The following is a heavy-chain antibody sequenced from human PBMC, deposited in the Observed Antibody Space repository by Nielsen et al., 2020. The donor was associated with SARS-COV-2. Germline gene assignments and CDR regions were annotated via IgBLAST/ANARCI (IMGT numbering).Heavy chain of an antibody. CDR2: IKSQSHGSST. V-gene: IGHV3-64*01. Sequence: GESLKISCAASGFTLSDYAIQWVRQAPGKGLEYVATIKSQSHGSSTSYISSVRGRFTISRDNSKNILYLQMDSLRAEDMAVYYCARDKYQLLNYGMDVWGQGTTVTVSS. CDR3: ARDKYQLLNYGMDV. J-gene: IGHJ6*02. CDR1: GFTLSDYA. D-gene: IGHD2-2*01.